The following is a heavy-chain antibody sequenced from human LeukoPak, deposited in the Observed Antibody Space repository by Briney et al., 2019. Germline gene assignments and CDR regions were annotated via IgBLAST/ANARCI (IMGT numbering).Heavy chain of an antibody. CDR3: ARGAKWAYYFDY. J-gene: IGHJ4*02. CDR1: GFTFSDYG. CDR2: VSGKSIAI. V-gene: IGHV3-48*04. Sequence: GGSLRLSCAASGFTFSDYGMNWVRQAPGKGLEWLSFVSGKSIAIYYADSVKGRFTISRDNSKNTLYLQMDSLTAEDTAVYYCARGAKWAYYFDYWGQGTLVTVSS. D-gene: IGHD1-26*01.